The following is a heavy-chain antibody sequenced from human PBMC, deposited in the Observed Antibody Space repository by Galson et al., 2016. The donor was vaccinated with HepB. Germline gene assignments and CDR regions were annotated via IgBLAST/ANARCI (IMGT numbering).Heavy chain of an antibody. CDR2: IDPSDSYT. CDR1: GYKFTSYW. D-gene: IGHD3-10*01. CDR3: ARQPTPSMIRGIISNWFDP. V-gene: IGHV5-10-1*01. J-gene: IGHJ5*02. Sequence: QSGAEVKKPGESLRISCKGSGYKFTSYWISWVRQMPGKGLEWMGRIDPSDSYTKYSPSFEGHVTISADNSISTAYLEWSSLKASDTAMYYCARQPTPSMIRGIISNWFDPWGQGTLVTVSS.